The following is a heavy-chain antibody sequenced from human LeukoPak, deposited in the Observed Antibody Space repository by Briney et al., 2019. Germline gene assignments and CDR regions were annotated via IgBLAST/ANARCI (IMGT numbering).Heavy chain of an antibody. D-gene: IGHD3-9*01. CDR1: GFTVSSNY. J-gene: IGHJ6*02. Sequence: GGSLGLSCAASGFTVSSNYMSWVRQAPGKGLEWVSVIYSGGSTYYADSVKGRFTISRDNSKNTLYLQMNSLRAEDTAVYYCARDPKYYDILTGYPPGYYGMDVWGQGTTVTVSS. CDR2: IYSGGST. V-gene: IGHV3-66*01. CDR3: ARDPKYYDILTGYPPGYYGMDV.